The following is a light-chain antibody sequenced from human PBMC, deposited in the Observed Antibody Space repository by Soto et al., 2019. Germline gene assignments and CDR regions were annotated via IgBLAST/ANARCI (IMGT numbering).Light chain of an antibody. Sequence: QSVLTPHVSVSGYAARALSISSAGTSSYFGSYNLVSWYQQHPGKAPKLMSYEDSKRPSGVSNRFSGSKSGNTASLTISGLQAEDDADYYCCSYAGSSTYVFGTGTKVTVL. J-gene: IGLJ1*01. CDR1: SSYFGSYNL. V-gene: IGLV2-23*01. CDR3: CSYAGSSTYV. CDR2: EDS.